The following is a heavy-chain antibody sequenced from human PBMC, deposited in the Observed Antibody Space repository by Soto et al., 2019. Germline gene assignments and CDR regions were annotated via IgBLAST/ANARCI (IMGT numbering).Heavy chain of an antibody. Sequence: VQLVESGGGLVQPGGSLRLSCAASGFTFNTYWMHWVRQAPGRGLVWVSRLNSDGSSKYYGDSMKGRFTISRDNADNTVYLQMNSLRDEDTAVYFCVRGFKNYYAMDVWGQGTTVTVSS. CDR3: VRGFKNYYAMDV. J-gene: IGHJ6*02. CDR1: GFTFNTYW. CDR2: LNSDGSSK. V-gene: IGHV3-74*01.